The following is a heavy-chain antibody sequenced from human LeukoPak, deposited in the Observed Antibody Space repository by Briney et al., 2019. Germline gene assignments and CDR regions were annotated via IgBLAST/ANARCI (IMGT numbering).Heavy chain of an antibody. J-gene: IGHJ4*02. D-gene: IGHD3-22*01. CDR3: AKDGRRIIMIVVVRRGHYFDY. CDR1: GFTFSNAW. CDR2: IKSKADGGTT. Sequence: GGSLRLSCAASGFTFSNAWMNWVRQAPGKGLEWVGRIKSKADGGTTDYAAPVKGRFTISRDDSKNTLYLQMNSLRAEDTAVYYCAKDGRRIIMIVVVRRGHYFDYWGQGTLVTVSS. V-gene: IGHV3-15*01.